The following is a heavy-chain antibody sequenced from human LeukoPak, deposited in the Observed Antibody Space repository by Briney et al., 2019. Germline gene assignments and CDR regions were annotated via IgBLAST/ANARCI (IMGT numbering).Heavy chain of an antibody. CDR2: INAGNGNT. CDR1: GYTFTSYA. Sequence: ASVKVSCKASGYTFTSYAMHWVRQAPGQRLEWMGWINAGNGNTKYSQKFQGRVTITRDTSASTAYMELSSLRSEDTAVYYCAREHSSSWDQFDYWGQGILVTVSS. J-gene: IGHJ4*02. D-gene: IGHD6-13*01. V-gene: IGHV1-3*01. CDR3: AREHSSSWDQFDY.